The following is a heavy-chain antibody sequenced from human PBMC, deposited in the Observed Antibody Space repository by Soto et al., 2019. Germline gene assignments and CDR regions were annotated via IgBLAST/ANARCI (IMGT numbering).Heavy chain of an antibody. CDR1: GFTFSSYS. CDR2: IKSKTDGGTT. D-gene: IGHD3-22*01. Sequence: GGSLRLSCAASGFTFSSYSMNWVRQAPGKGLEWVGRIKSKTDGGTTDYAEPVKGRFAISRDDSNNMVYLQMNSLKIEDTAAYHCTTDSYSTIIIVRFDYWGHGTLVTVSS. V-gene: IGHV3-15*07. J-gene: IGHJ4*01. CDR3: TTDSYSTIIIVRFDY.